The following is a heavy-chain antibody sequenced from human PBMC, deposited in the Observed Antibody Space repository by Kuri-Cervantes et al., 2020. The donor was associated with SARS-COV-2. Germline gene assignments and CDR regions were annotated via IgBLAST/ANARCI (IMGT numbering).Heavy chain of an antibody. CDR3: AGHVEYYDSSGYSYNNLDY. J-gene: IGHJ4*02. D-gene: IGHD3-22*01. CDR2: IYYSGCT. Sequence: SETLSLTCTVSGGSISSSSYYWGWIRQPPGKGLEWIGSIYYSGCTYYNPSLKSRVTISVDTSKNQFSLKLSSVTAADTAVYYCAGHVEYYDSSGYSYNNLDYWGQGTLVTVSS. CDR1: GGSISSSSYY. V-gene: IGHV4-39*01.